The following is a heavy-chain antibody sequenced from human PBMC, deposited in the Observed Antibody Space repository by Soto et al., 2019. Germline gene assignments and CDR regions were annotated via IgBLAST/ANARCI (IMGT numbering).Heavy chain of an antibody. Sequence: QVQLVESGGGVVQPGRSLRLSCAASGFTFSSYGMHWVRQAPGKGLEWVAVISYDGSNKYYADSVKGRFTISRDNSKNTLYLQMNSLRAEDTAVYYCAKDRGYCSGGSCYSDYYYMDVWGKGTTVTVSS. J-gene: IGHJ6*03. CDR1: GFTFSSYG. D-gene: IGHD2-15*01. CDR2: ISYDGSNK. CDR3: AKDRGYCSGGSCYSDYYYMDV. V-gene: IGHV3-30*18.